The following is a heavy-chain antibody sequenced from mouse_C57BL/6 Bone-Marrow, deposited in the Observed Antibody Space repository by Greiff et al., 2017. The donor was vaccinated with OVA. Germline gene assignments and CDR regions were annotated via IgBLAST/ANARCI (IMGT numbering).Heavy chain of an antibody. J-gene: IGHJ2*01. CDR1: GYTFTDYE. CDR3: TNTLDVYYFDY. D-gene: IGHD2-3*01. V-gene: IGHV1-15*01. CDR2: IDPETGGT. Sequence: VQLQQSGAELVRPGASVTLSCKASGYTFTDYEMHWVKQTPVHGLEWIGAIDPETGGTAYNQKFKGKAILTADKSSSTAYMELRSLTSEDSAVDYCTNTLDVYYFDYWGQGTTLTVSS.